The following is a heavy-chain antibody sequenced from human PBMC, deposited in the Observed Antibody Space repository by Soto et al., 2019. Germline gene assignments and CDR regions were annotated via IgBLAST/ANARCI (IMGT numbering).Heavy chain of an antibody. CDR3: ARKATYYDFWRGYYHNNWFDP. D-gene: IGHD3-3*01. Sequence: QVQLVQSGAEVKKPGSSVKVSCKASGGTFSSYAISWVRQAPGQGLEWMGGIIPIFGTANYAQKFQGRVTITADESTSTDYMELSSLSSEVTAVYYCARKATYYDFWRGYYHNNWFDPWGQGTLVTVSS. CDR1: GGTFSSYA. CDR2: IIPIFGTA. J-gene: IGHJ5*02. V-gene: IGHV1-69*01.